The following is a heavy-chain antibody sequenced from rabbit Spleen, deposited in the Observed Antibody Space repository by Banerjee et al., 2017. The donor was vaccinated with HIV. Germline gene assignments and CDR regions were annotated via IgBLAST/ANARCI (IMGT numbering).Heavy chain of an antibody. CDR1: GFTLSSYYM. Sequence: QEHLKESAGGLVQPGGSLKLSCKASGFTLSSYYMNWVRQAPGKGLEWIGYIDPVFGITYYANWVNGRFTISKTSSTTVTLQMTSLTAADTATYFCARDSGSSFSSYGMDLWGPGTLVTVS. V-gene: IGHV1S39*01. J-gene: IGHJ6*01. D-gene: IGHD8-1*01. CDR3: ARDSGSSFSSYGMDL. CDR2: IDPVFGIT.